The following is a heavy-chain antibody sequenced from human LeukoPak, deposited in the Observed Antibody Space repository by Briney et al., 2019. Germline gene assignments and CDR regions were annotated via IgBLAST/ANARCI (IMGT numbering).Heavy chain of an antibody. CDR1: GGSISSYY. Sequence: SETLSLTCTVSGGSISSYYWSWIRQPAGKGLEWIGRIYSTGSTNYNPSLKSGRTTAVDTTKNQFFLRLRSVAAADTAVYYCARQIASAGTADFDFWGQGALVTVSS. V-gene: IGHV4-4*07. CDR3: ARQIASAGTADFDF. J-gene: IGHJ4*02. CDR2: IYSTGST. D-gene: IGHD6-13*01.